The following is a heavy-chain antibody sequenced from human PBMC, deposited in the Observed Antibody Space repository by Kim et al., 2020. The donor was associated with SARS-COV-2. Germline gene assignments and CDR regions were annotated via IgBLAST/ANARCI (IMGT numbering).Heavy chain of an antibody. V-gene: IGHV1-46*01. CDR1: GYTFTSYY. CDR2: INPSGGST. CDR3: ARDRFGRFGETYSMGRHYYYYYGMDV. J-gene: IGHJ6*02. D-gene: IGHD3-10*01. Sequence: ASVKVSCKASGYTFTSYYMHWVRQAPGQGLEWMGIINPSGGSTSYAQKFQGRVTMTRDTSTSTVYMELSSLRSEDTAVYYCARDRFGRFGETYSMGRHYYYYYGMDVWGQGTTVTVSS.